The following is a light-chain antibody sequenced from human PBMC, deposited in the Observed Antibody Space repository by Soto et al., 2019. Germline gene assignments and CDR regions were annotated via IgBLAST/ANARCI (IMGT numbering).Light chain of an antibody. Sequence: QSALNQPASVSGSPGQSITISCTGTSSDVGGYNYVSWYQQHPGKAPKLMIYEVSNRPSGVSNRFSGSKSGNTASLTISGLQAEDEADYYCSSYTSSSTLDVFGTGTKV. CDR2: EVS. V-gene: IGLV2-14*01. CDR3: SSYTSSSTLDV. CDR1: SSDVGGYNY. J-gene: IGLJ1*01.